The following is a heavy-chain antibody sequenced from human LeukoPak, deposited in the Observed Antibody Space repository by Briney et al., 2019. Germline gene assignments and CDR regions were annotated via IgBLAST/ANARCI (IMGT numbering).Heavy chain of an antibody. CDR2: IKQDGSEK. V-gene: IGHV3-7*01. D-gene: IGHD3-22*01. J-gene: IGHJ4*02. CDR1: GFTFSSYW. Sequence: PGGSLRLSCAASGFTFSSYWMSWVRQAPGKGLEWVANIKQDGSEKYYVDSVKGRFTIFRDNAKNSLYLQMNSLRAEDTAVYYCARDWYYYDSSGYSLFDYWGQGTLVTVSS. CDR3: ARDWYYYDSSGYSLFDY.